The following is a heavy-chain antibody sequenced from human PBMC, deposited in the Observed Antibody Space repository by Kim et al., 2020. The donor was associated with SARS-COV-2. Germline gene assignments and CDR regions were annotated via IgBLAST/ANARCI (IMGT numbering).Heavy chain of an antibody. CDR1: GFTFNNFG. CDR2: IRYGGSKK. J-gene: IGHJ4*02. CDR3: ARDEGYSSSWYRY. V-gene: IGHV3-33*08. D-gene: IGHD6-13*01. Sequence: GGSLRLSCGASGFTFNNFGMRWVRQAPGKGLEWVAAIRYGGSKKYYADSVKGRFTISRDNSKNTLYLQMNSLRAEDTAVYYCARDEGYSSSWYRYWGQGTLVTVSS.